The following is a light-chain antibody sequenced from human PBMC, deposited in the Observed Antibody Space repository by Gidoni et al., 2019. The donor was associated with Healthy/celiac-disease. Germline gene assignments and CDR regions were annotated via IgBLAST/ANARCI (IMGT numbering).Light chain of an antibody. CDR2: QDS. CDR3: QAWDSSTAHVV. CDR1: KLGDKY. Sequence: SYELTQPTSVSVSPGQTASITCSGDKLGDKYACWYQQKPAQAPVLVLYQDSKRPSGLPERFSGSNSGNTATLTISGTQAMDEADYYCQAWDSSTAHVVFGVGTKLTVL. V-gene: IGLV3-1*01. J-gene: IGLJ2*01.